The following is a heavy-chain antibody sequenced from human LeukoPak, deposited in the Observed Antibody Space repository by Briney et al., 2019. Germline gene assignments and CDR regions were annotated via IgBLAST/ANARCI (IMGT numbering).Heavy chain of an antibody. CDR3: AEGESGDYFDY. CDR2: IYYSGST. D-gene: IGHD7-27*01. J-gene: IGHJ4*02. CDR1: GDSVSSNSYY. V-gene: IGHV4-61*01. Sequence: SETLSLTCSVSGDSVSSNSYYWSWIRQPPGKGLEWIGYIYYSGSTNYNPSLKSRVTISVDTSKNQFSLKLSSVTAADTAVYYCAEGESGDYFDYWGRGTLVTVSS.